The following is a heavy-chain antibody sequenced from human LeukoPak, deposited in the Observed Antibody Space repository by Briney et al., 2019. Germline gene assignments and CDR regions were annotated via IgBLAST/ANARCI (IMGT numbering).Heavy chain of an antibody. J-gene: IGHJ5*01. CDR3: ARDVGYCAGGTCLNWFDP. CDR2: IYTSGST. CDR1: GGSISSGSYY. Sequence: PSETLSLTCTVSGGSISSGSYYWSWIRQPAGKGLEWIGRIYTSGSTNYNPSLKSRVTISVDTSKNQFSLKLSSVTAADTAVYYCARDVGYCAGGTCLNWFDPWGQGTLVTVSS. V-gene: IGHV4-61*02. D-gene: IGHD2-15*01.